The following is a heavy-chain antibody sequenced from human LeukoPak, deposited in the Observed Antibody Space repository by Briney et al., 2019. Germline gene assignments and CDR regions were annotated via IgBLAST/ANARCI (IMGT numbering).Heavy chain of an antibody. CDR2: IIPIFGTA. V-gene: IGHV1-69*05. Sequence: SVEVSCKASGGTFSSYAISWVRQAPGQGLEWMGGIIPIFGTANYAQRFQGRVTITTDESTSTAYMELSSLRSEDTAVYYCARDYDSLGPNWFDPWGQGTLVTVSS. D-gene: IGHD3-3*01. CDR3: ARDYDSLGPNWFDP. CDR1: GGTFSSYA. J-gene: IGHJ5*02.